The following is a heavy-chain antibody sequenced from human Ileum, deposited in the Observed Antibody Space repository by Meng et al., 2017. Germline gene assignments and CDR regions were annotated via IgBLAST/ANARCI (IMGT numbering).Heavy chain of an antibody. CDR1: RFTFGLGNYA. CDR3: AKDLYEYIWGNYDS. D-gene: IGHD3-16*01. J-gene: IGHJ4*02. CDR2: ISGGGGSR. V-gene: IGHV3-23*01. Sequence: GESLKISCAASRFTFGLGNYAMVWVRQAPGKGLEWVSAISGGGGSRYYADSVKGRFTISRDDSKDTLYLQMNSLRAEDTAVYYCAKDLYEYIWGNYDSWGQGTLVTVSS.